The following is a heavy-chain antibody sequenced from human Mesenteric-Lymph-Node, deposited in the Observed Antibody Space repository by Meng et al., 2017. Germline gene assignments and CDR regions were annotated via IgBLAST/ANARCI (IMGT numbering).Heavy chain of an antibody. CDR2: MNPKSGGA. CDR1: GYSFTDYH. J-gene: IGHJ4*02. CDR3: AREIEAAGHAGLDY. V-gene: IGHV1-2*02. Sequence: QVQLVQSGAEVKKPGSSVKVSCKGSGYSFTDYHIHWVRQAPGQGLEWMGWMNPKSGGANYAQKFQGRVTMTRDTSISTVYMELSSLRSDDTAVYYCAREIEAAGHAGLDYWGQGTLVTVSS. D-gene: IGHD6-13*01.